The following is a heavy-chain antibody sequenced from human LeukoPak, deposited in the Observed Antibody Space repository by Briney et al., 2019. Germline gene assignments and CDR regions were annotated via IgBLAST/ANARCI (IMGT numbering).Heavy chain of an antibody. V-gene: IGHV3-43D*03. CDR2: ISWDGGST. CDR3: AKDGAGSGSLSYMDV. J-gene: IGHJ6*03. CDR1: GFTFDDYA. D-gene: IGHD3-10*01. Sequence: GGSLRLSCAASGFTFDDYAMHWVRQAPGKGLEWVSLISWDGGSTSYADSVKGRFTISRDNSKNSLYLQMNSLRAEDTALYYCAKDGAGSGSLSYMDVWGKGTTVTVSS.